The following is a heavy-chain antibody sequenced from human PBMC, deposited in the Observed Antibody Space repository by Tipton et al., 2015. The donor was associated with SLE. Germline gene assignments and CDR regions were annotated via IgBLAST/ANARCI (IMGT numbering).Heavy chain of an antibody. Sequence: TLSLTCTVSGVSINDYYWTWIRQSPGKGLEWIAYMYYGGSSDYNPSLKSRVTISVDTSKNQFSLKLSSVTATDTAVYFCARVGYCSSPTCYSDSFDIWGQGTMVTVSS. CDR3: ARVGYCSSPTCYSDSFDI. J-gene: IGHJ3*02. CDR2: MYYGGSS. D-gene: IGHD2-2*01. CDR1: GVSINDYY. V-gene: IGHV4-59*01.